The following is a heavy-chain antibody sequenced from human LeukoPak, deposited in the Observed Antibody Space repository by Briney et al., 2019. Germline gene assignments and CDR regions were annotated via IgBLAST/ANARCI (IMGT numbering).Heavy chain of an antibody. Sequence: PSETLSLTCAVYGGSFSGYYWSWIRQPPGKGLEWIGEINHSGSTNYNPSLKSRVTISVDTSKNQFSLKLSSVTAADTAVYYCARLSRSDYYGSGDGVPYYFDYWGQGTLVTVSS. J-gene: IGHJ4*02. CDR2: INHSGST. CDR3: ARLSRSDYYGSGDGVPYYFDY. D-gene: IGHD3-10*01. CDR1: GGSFSGYY. V-gene: IGHV4-34*01.